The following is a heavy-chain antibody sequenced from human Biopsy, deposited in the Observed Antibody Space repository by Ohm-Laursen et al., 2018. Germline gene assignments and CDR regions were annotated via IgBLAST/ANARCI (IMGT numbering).Heavy chain of an antibody. V-gene: IGHV3-21*01. CDR2: ISASSSYI. D-gene: IGHD5-18*01. Sequence: SLRLSCSASGVTLSGYSMNWVRQAPGKGLEWVSCISASSSYIYYADSVKGRFTVSKENDKNSLYLHMDSLRAEDTAVYYCATEVDPAGIGGHWLDPWGQGTLVTVSS. J-gene: IGHJ5*02. CDR1: GVTLSGYS. CDR3: ATEVDPAGIGGHWLDP.